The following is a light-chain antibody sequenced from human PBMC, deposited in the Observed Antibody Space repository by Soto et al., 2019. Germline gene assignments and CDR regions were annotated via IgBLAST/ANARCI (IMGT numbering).Light chain of an antibody. CDR2: GAS. CDR3: QQYNKWPLT. J-gene: IGKJ4*01. CDR1: QSVSSN. Sequence: IVMTQSPATLSVSPGEGATLSCRASQSVSSNLAWYQQKPGQAPWLLIYGASTRATGIPASFSGSGSGTDFTLTVSSLQSEDFAVYYCQQYNKWPLTFGGGTKVEIK. V-gene: IGKV3-15*01.